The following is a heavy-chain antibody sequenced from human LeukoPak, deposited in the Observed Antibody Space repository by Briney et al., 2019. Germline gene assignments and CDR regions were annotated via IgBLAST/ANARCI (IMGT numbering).Heavy chain of an antibody. Sequence: PGGSLRLSCAASGFTFSSYEMNWVRQAPGEGLEWVSYISSSGSTIYYADSVKGRFTISRDNAKNSLYLQMNSLRAEDTAVYYCARDSGYCSGGSCYSFDYWGQGTLVTVSS. CDR3: ARDSGYCSGGSCYSFDY. CDR2: ISSSGSTI. CDR1: GFTFSSYE. D-gene: IGHD2-15*01. V-gene: IGHV3-48*03. J-gene: IGHJ4*02.